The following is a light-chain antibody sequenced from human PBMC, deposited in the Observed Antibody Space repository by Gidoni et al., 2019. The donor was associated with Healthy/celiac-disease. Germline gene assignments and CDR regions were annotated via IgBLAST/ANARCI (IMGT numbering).Light chain of an antibody. V-gene: IGKV1-39*01. CDR2: AAS. CDR3: QQSYSTPDT. Sequence: DIQLTQSPSSLSASVGDRVTITCRASQSISSYLNWYQQKPGKAPKLLIYAASSLQSGVPSSFSVSGSGTDFTLTISSLQPEDFATYYCQQSYSTPDTFGQGTKLEIK. J-gene: IGKJ2*01. CDR1: QSISSY.